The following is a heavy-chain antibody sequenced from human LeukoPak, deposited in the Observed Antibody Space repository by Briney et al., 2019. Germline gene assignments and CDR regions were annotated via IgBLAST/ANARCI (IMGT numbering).Heavy chain of an antibody. J-gene: IGHJ3*02. CDR2: ISSSSSYI. CDR1: GFTFSSYS. CDR3: ARDVHYYGSGSDAFDI. D-gene: IGHD3-10*01. Sequence: GGSLRLSCAASGFTFSSYSMNWVRQAPGKGLEWVSSISSSSSYIYYADSVKGRFTISRDNAKNSLYLQMNSLRAEDTALYHCARDVHYYGSGSDAFDIWGQGTMVTVSS. V-gene: IGHV3-21*04.